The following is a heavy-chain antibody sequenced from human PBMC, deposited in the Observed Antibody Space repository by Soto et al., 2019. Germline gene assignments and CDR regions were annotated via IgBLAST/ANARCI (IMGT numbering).Heavy chain of an antibody. CDR1: GYTFTSYS. J-gene: IGHJ4*02. CDR3: ARDVGYGLIDY. CDR2: ISAYNGNT. Sequence: QVQLVQSGAEVKKPGASVKVSCKASGYTFTSYSISWVRQAPGQGLEWMEWISAYNGNTYHARKLQGRFTMTTDTSTSTAYMELRSLRSDDTAVYYCARDVGYGLIDYWGQGTLVTVSS. D-gene: IGHD5-18*01. V-gene: IGHV1-18*01.